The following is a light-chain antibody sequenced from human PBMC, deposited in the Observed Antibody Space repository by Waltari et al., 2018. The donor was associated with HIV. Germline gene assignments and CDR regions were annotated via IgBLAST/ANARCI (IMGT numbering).Light chain of an antibody. V-gene: IGLV1-40*01. CDR2: DIN. J-gene: IGLJ2*01. CDR1: NSNIGAGSG. Sequence: QSVLTQPPSVSGAPGQRVTISCPGSNSNIGAGSGVHWYQHLPGAAPKLLIYDINNRPSGVPDRFSGSKSGTSASLAITGLQVEDEGDYFCQSYDSSLNVIFGGGTKLTVL. CDR3: QSYDSSLNVI.